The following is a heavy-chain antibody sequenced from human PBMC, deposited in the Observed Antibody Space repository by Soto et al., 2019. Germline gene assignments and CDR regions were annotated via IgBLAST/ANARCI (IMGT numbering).Heavy chain of an antibody. CDR1: GYTFTGYY. CDR3: ASAAAGTIGFFPLFDY. V-gene: IGHV1-2*02. Sequence: ASVKVSCKASGYTFTGYYMHWVRQAPGQGLEWMGWINPNSGGTNYAQKFQGRVTMTRDTSISTAYMELSRLRSDDTAVYYCASAAAGTIGFFPLFDYWGQGTLVTVSS. J-gene: IGHJ4*02. CDR2: INPNSGGT. D-gene: IGHD6-13*01.